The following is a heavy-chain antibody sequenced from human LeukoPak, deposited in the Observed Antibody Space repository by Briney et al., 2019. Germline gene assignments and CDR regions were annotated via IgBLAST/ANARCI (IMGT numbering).Heavy chain of an antibody. CDR3: AKSQQVVEDYLDY. J-gene: IGHJ4*02. CDR2: ISGSGGST. V-gene: IGHV3-23*01. Sequence: GGSLRLSCAAPGFTFSSYAMSWVRQAPGKGLEWVSGISGSGGSTYYADSVKGRFTISRGNSKNTLYLQMNSLRAEDTAVYYCAKSQQVVEDYLDYWGQGTLVTVSS. CDR1: GFTFSSYA. D-gene: IGHD6-13*01.